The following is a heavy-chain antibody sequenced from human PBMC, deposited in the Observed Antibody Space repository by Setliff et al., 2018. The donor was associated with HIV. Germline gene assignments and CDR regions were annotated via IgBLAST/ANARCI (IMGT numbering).Heavy chain of an antibody. V-gene: IGHV3-30*04. CDR2: ISYDGSNK. Sequence: LRLSCAASGFTFSSYAMHWVRQAPGKGLEWVAVISYDGSNKYYADSVKGRFTISRDNSKNTLYLQMNSLRPEDTAVYHCARDCRVGWVFTYADAFDVWGQGTMVTVSS. J-gene: IGHJ3*01. CDR1: GFTFSSYA. D-gene: IGHD6-13*01. CDR3: ARDCRVGWVFTYADAFDV.